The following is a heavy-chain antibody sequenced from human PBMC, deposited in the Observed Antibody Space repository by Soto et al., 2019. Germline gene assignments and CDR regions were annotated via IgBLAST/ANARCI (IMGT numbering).Heavy chain of an antibody. V-gene: IGHV1-69*01. Sequence: QVQLVQSGAEVKKPGSSVKVSCKASGGTFSSYAISWVRQAPGQGLEWMGGIIPIFGTANYAQKLQGRVTITADESTSTAYMELSSLRSEVTAVYYCARHSVVPTSYYFDYWGQGTLVTVSS. CDR1: GGTFSSYA. J-gene: IGHJ4*02. D-gene: IGHD2-15*01. CDR3: ARHSVVPTSYYFDY. CDR2: IIPIFGTA.